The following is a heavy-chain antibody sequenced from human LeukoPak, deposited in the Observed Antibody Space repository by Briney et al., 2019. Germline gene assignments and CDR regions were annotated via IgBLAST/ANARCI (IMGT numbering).Heavy chain of an antibody. CDR1: GYTFTSYT. V-gene: IGHV1-69*02. Sequence: GASVKVSCKASGYTFTSYTISWVRQAPGQGLEWMGRIIPILGIANYAQKFQGRVTITADKSTSTAYMELSGLRSEDTAVYYCARAITIFGVVITFGYFDYWGQGTLVTVSS. D-gene: IGHD3-3*01. J-gene: IGHJ4*02. CDR3: ARAITIFGVVITFGYFDY. CDR2: IIPILGIA.